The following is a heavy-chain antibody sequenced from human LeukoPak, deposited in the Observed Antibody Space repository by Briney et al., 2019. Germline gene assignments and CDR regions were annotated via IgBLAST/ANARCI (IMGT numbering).Heavy chain of an antibody. J-gene: IGHJ4*02. CDR2: IYYSGST. CDR1: GDSISSYY. Sequence: SETLSLTCTVSGDSISSYYWSWIRQPPGKGLKWIGYIYYSGSTNYNPSLKSRVTISVDTSKNQFSLKLSSVTAADTAVYYCAREDSSGYHLFDYWGQGTLVTVSS. CDR3: AREDSSGYHLFDY. V-gene: IGHV4-59*01. D-gene: IGHD3-22*01.